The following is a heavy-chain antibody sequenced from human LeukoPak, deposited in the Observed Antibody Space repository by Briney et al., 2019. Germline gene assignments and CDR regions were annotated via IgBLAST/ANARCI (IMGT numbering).Heavy chain of an antibody. CDR1: GGSFSGYY. V-gene: IGHV4-34*01. D-gene: IGHD5-12*01. Sequence: SETLSLTCAVYGGSFSGYYWSWIRQPPGKGLEWIGEINHSGSTNHNPSLKSRVTISVDTSKNQFSLKLSSVTAADTAVYYCARGYSGYNYVYWGQGALVTVSS. CDR2: INHSGST. CDR3: ARGYSGYNYVY. J-gene: IGHJ4*02.